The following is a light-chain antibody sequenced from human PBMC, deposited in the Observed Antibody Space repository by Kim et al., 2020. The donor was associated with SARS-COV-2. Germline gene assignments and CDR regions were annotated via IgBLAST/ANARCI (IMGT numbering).Light chain of an antibody. CDR2: GAS. CDR3: QQYDGTSPLT. CDR1: QSVSSN. V-gene: IGKV3-20*01. J-gene: IGKJ2*01. Sequence: WCPGEKATLSCRASQSVSSNLAWYQPRPGQAPRLLIYGASRSATGIPDRFSGSGSGTDFTLTISRLEPEDFAVYYCQQYDGTSPLTFGQGTKLEI.